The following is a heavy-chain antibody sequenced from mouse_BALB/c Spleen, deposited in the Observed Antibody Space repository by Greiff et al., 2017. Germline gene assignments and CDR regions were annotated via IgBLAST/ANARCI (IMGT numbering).Heavy chain of an antibody. Sequence: VQLQQSGAELMKPGASVKISCKATGYTFSSYWIEWVKQRPGHGLEWIGEILPGSGSTNYNEKFKGKATFTADTSSNTAYMQLSSLTSEDSAVYYCARGGGYGYFDYWGQGTTLTVSS. CDR2: ILPGSGST. J-gene: IGHJ2*01. V-gene: IGHV1-9*01. CDR3: ARGGGYGYFDY. D-gene: IGHD1-2*01. CDR1: GYTFSSYW.